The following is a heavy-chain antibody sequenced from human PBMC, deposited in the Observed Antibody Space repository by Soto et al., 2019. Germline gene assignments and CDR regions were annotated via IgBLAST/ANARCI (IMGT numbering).Heavy chain of an antibody. D-gene: IGHD3-16*01. J-gene: IGHJ4*02. CDR1: GGSIGHYF. Sequence: QVQLQESGPGLVKPSETLSLTCTVSGGSIGHYFWSWIRQPPGGGLEWIGQVYHTGTTNYNPSLRHRVTVSLTTSTDHLSLSLDSVTAADTAVYYCTTGSHYVPGVGPTHYYFDYWGQGALDIVSS. CDR3: TTGSHYVPGVGPTHYYFDY. V-gene: IGHV4-59*01. CDR2: VYHTGTT.